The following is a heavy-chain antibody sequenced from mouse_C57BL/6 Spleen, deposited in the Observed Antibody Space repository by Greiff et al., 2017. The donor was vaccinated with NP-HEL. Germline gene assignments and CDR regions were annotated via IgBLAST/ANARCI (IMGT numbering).Heavy chain of an antibody. J-gene: IGHJ4*01. D-gene: IGHD2-1*01. Sequence: EVKLVESGGGLVKPGGSLKLSCAASGFTFSSYAMSWVRQTPEKRLEWVATISDGGSYTYYPDNVKGRFTISRDNAKNNLYLQMSHLKSEDTAMYYCARDYYGNYNAMDYWGQGTSVTVSS. CDR2: ISDGGSYT. CDR3: ARDYYGNYNAMDY. V-gene: IGHV5-4*01. CDR1: GFTFSSYA.